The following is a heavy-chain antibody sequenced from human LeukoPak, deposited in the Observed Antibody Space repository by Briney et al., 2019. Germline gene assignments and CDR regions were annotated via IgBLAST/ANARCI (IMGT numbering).Heavy chain of an antibody. CDR3: ARGNYYGSGSYQPPFDY. V-gene: IGHV3-30*04. D-gene: IGHD3-10*01. CDR1: GFTFSSYA. CDR2: ISYDGSNK. J-gene: IGHJ4*02. Sequence: GRSLRLSCAASGFTFSSYAMHWVRQAPGKGLEWVAVISYDGSNKYYADSVKGRFTISRDNSKNTLYLQMNSLRAEDTAVYYCARGNYYGSGSYQPPFDYWGQGTLVTVS.